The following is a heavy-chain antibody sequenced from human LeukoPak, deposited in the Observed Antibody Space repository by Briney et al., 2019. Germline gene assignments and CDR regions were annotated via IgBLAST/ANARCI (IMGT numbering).Heavy chain of an antibody. CDR1: EFTFSDYY. Sequence: GGSLRLSCAASEFTFSDYYMSWIRQAPGKGLEWVSYISGSGSTIYYADSVKGRFTISRDNAKDSLYLQMNSLRAEDTAVYYCARGRQNSGSYSDAFDIWGQGTMVTVSS. J-gene: IGHJ3*02. CDR2: ISGSGSTI. V-gene: IGHV3-11*04. CDR3: ARGRQNSGSYSDAFDI. D-gene: IGHD1-26*01.